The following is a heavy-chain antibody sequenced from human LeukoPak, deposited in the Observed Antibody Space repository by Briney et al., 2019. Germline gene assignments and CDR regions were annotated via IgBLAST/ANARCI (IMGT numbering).Heavy chain of an antibody. V-gene: IGHV3-30*01. Sequence: GRSLRLSCAASGFTFSSYAMHWVRQAPGKGVEGVAVISYDGSNKYYADSVKGRFTISRDNSKNTLYLQMNSLRAEDTAVYYCARESTEDWFDPWGQGTLVTVSS. CDR3: ARESTEDWFDP. CDR1: GFTFSSYA. CDR2: ISYDGSNK. J-gene: IGHJ5*02. D-gene: IGHD4-11*01.